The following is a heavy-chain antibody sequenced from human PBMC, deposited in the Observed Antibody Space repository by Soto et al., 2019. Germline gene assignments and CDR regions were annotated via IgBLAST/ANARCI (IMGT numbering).Heavy chain of an antibody. J-gene: IGHJ2*01. D-gene: IGHD3-16*02. CDR1: GGSISSYY. Sequence: QVQLQESGPGLVKPSETLSLTCTVSGGSISSYYWSWIRQPAGKGLEWIGRIYTSGSTNYNPSLKSRVTMSVDTSKNQFSLKLSSVTAADTAVYYCARVSMITFGGVFASPYWYFDLWGRGTLVTVSS. V-gene: IGHV4-4*07. CDR3: ARVSMITFGGVFASPYWYFDL. CDR2: IYTSGST.